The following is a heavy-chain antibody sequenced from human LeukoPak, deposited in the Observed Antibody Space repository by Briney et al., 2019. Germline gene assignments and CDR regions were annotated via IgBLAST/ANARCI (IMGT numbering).Heavy chain of an antibody. Sequence: GGSLRLSCAASGFTFSSYSMNWVRQAPGKGLEWVSSISSSSSYIYYADSVKGRFTISRDNAKNSLYLQMNSLRAEDTAVYYCARGKLERLYYFDYWGQGTLVTVSS. CDR2: ISSSSSYI. V-gene: IGHV3-21*01. D-gene: IGHD1-1*01. CDR3: ARGKLERLYYFDY. CDR1: GFTFSSYS. J-gene: IGHJ4*02.